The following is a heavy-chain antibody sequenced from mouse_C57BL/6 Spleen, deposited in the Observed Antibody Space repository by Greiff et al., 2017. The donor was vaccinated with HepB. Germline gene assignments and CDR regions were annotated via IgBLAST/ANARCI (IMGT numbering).Heavy chain of an antibody. CDR3: ARHAGSKRLETCFDY. CDR1: GFTFSSYT. CDR2: ISGGGGNT. V-gene: IGHV5-9*01. Sequence: EVKLMESGGGLVKPGGSLKLSCAASGFTFSSYTMSWVRQTPEKRLEWVATISGGGGNTYYPDSVKGRFTISRDNAKNTLYLQMSILRSEDTALYYCARHAGSKRLETCFDYWGQGTTLTVSS. D-gene: IGHD1-1*01. J-gene: IGHJ2*01.